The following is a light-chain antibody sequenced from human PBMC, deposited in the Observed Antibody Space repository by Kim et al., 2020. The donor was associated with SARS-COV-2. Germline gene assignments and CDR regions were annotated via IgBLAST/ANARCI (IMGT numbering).Light chain of an antibody. J-gene: IGLJ2*01. CDR1: SLRRYY. V-gene: IGLV3-19*01. Sequence: ALGQTVRITCQGDSLRRYYASWYQQKPGQAPGLVIYGKNNRPSGIPDRFSGSSSGNTVSLTITGAQAEDEADYYCNSRDRSGNLLVFGGGTQLTVL. CDR2: GKN. CDR3: NSRDRSGNLLV.